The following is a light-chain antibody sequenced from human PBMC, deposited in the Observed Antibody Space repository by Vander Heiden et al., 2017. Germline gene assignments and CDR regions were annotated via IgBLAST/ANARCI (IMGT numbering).Light chain of an antibody. V-gene: IGLV3-21*02. CDR1: NIGSKS. J-gene: IGLJ3*02. CDR2: DDS. CDR3: QVWDSSSDHVV. Sequence: SCVLTRQTSVAVTPGQTARITCGGNNIGSKSVHWYQQKPGQAPVLVVYDDSDRPSGIPERFSGSNSGNTATLTISRVEAGDEADYYCQVWDSSSDHVVFGGGTKLTVL.